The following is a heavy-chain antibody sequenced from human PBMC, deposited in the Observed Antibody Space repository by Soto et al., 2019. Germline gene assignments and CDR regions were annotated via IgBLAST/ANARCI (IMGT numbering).Heavy chain of an antibody. CDR3: ARMETFGSLNWFDP. CDR2: MNPGSGDT. V-gene: IGHV1-8*01. Sequence: ASVKVSCKASGYSFTNNDVSWLRQATGQGLEWMGWMNPGSGDTGYAQKFQGRVTMTRDISIATAYMELSSLRSDDTAIYYCARMETFGSLNWFDPWGQGTLVTVSS. CDR1: GYSFTNND. D-gene: IGHD3-16*01. J-gene: IGHJ5*02.